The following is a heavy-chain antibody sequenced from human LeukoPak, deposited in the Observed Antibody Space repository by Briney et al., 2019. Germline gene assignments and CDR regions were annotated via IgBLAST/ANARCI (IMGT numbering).Heavy chain of an antibody. CDR1: GGSISSYY. V-gene: IGHV4-59*08. CDR2: IYYSGST. CDR3: ARRYYYGYFDY. Sequence: SETPSLTCTVSGGSISSYYWSWIRQPPGKGLEWIGYIYYSGSTNYNPSLKSRVTISVDTSKNQFSLKLSSVTAADTAVYYCARRYYYGYFDYWGQGTLVTVSS. J-gene: IGHJ4*02. D-gene: IGHD3-10*01.